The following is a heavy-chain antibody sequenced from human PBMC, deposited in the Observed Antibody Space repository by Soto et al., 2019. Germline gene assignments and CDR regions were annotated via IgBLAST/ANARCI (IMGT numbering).Heavy chain of an antibody. Sequence: GASVKVSCKASGGTFSSYAISWVRQAPGQGLEWMGGIIPIFGTANYAQKFQGRVTITADESTSTAYMELSSLRSEDTAVYYCARSSDWYRVQYNDLVYWGQGTLVTVSS. V-gene: IGHV1-69*13. J-gene: IGHJ4*02. CDR3: ARSSDWYRVQYNDLVY. CDR1: GGTFSSYA. D-gene: IGHD3-9*01. CDR2: IIPIFGTA.